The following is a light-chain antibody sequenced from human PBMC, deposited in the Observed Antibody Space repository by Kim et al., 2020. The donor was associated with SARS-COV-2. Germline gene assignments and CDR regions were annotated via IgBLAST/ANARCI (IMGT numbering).Light chain of an antibody. CDR2: LAS. CDR3: QHYIRFPYT. J-gene: IGKJ2*01. V-gene: IGKV1-5*03. Sequence: DIQMTQSPSTLSASLGDRVTITCRASQTISTWLAWYQQKPGKAPKLLLYLASTLESGVPSRFSGSGSGTEFTLTIDSLQPDDFATYYCQHYIRFPYTFGQGTKLEI. CDR1: QTISTW.